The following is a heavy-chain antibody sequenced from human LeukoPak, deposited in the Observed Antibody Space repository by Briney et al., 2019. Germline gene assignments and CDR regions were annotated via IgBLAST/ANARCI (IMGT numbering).Heavy chain of an antibody. CDR2: IYTSGST. J-gene: IGHJ4*02. Sequence: SETLSLTCTVSGGSISSYYWSWIRQPAGKGLEWIGRIYTSGSTNYNTPLKSRVTMSVDTSKNQFSLKLSSVTAADTAVYYCARATVTGFHFDYWGQGTLVTVSS. D-gene: IGHD4-17*01. CDR3: ARATVTGFHFDY. CDR1: GGSISSYY. V-gene: IGHV4-4*07.